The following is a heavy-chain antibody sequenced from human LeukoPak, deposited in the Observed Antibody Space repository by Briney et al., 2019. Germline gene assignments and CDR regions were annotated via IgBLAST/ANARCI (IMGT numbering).Heavy chain of an antibody. Sequence: KPSETLSLTCAVYGGSFSGYYWSWIRQPPGKGLEWIGEINHSGSTNYNPSLKSRVTISVDTSKNQFSLKLSSVTAADTAVYYCARQNYDSSGPRAYYFDYWGQGTLVTVSS. J-gene: IGHJ4*02. CDR2: INHSGST. CDR1: GGSFSGYY. D-gene: IGHD3-22*01. V-gene: IGHV4-34*01. CDR3: ARQNYDSSGPRAYYFDY.